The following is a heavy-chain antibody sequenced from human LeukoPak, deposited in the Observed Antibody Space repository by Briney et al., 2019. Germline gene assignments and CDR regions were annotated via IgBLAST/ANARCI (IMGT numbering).Heavy chain of an antibody. V-gene: IGHV4-31*11. D-gene: IGHD5-24*01. CDR1: GGSISSGGYS. CDR2: IYYSGST. J-gene: IGHJ4*02. Sequence: PSQTLSLTCAVSGGSISSGGYSWSWIRQHPGKGLEWIGYIYYSGSTYYNPSLKSRVTISVDTSKNQFSLKLSSVTAADTAVYYCARGPKMAHEDYWGQGTLVTVSS. CDR3: ARGPKMAHEDY.